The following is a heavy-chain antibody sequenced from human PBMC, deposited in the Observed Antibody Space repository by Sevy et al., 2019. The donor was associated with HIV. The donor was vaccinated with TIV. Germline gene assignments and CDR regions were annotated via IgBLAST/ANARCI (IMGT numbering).Heavy chain of an antibody. CDR2: IYSGGST. D-gene: IGHD3-10*01. Sequence: GGSLRLSCAASGFTVSSNYMSWVRQAPGKGLEWVSVIYSGGSTYYADSVKGRFTISRDNSKNTLYLQMNSLRAEDTSVYYCAMGLYYYGSGSYWGYFDGMDFWGQGTTVTVSS. V-gene: IGHV3-53*01. CDR1: GFTVSSNY. J-gene: IGHJ6*02. CDR3: AMGLYYYGSGSYWGYFDGMDF.